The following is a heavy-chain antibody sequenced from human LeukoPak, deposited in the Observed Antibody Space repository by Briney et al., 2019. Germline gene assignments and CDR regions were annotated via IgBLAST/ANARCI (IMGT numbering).Heavy chain of an antibody. D-gene: IGHD2-2*01. V-gene: IGHV3-15*01. CDR1: GFTLSNAW. J-gene: IGHJ6*02. CDR3: TTDWVAYQVHLSNYGMDV. Sequence: PGGSLRLSCAASGFTLSNAWMSWVRQAPGKGLDWVGRIKSKTDGGATEYAAPVKGRFTISRDDSKNTLYLQMNSLKAEDTAVYYCTTDWVAYQVHLSNYGMDVWGQGATVTVSS. CDR2: IKSKTDGGAT.